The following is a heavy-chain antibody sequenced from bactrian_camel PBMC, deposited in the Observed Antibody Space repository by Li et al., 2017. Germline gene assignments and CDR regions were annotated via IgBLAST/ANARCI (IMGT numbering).Heavy chain of an antibody. V-gene: IGHV3S63*01. D-gene: IGHD3*01. CDR1: GYISSTCC. J-gene: IGHJ4*01. CDR3: AAAPHDRCYSRRDDEYNY. CDR2: IDTGGGRG. Sequence: HVQLVESGGGSVQAGGSLRLSCATSGYISSTCCMGWFRQVPGREREGVVRIDTGGGRGYYGDSVKGRFTVSQDNAKNMLYLQMNSLKPEDTAMYYCAAAPHDRCYSRRDDEYNYWGQGTQVTVS.